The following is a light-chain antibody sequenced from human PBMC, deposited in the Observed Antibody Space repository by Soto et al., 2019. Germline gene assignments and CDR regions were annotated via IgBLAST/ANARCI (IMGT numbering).Light chain of an antibody. J-gene: IGLJ1*01. CDR1: SSDVGSYNL. Sequence: QSALTQPASVSGSPGQSITISCTGTSSDVGSYNLVSWYQQHPGKAPKLMIYEGSKRPSGVSNRFSGSKSGNTASLTISGLQAEDEADYYWCSYAGNGTYVFGTGTKLTVL. CDR3: CSYAGNGTYV. CDR2: EGS. V-gene: IGLV2-23*01.